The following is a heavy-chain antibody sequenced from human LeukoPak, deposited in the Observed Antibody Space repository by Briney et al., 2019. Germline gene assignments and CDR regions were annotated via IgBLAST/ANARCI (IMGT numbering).Heavy chain of an antibody. CDR3: ARVVKLLWFGEGYNWFDP. V-gene: IGHV4-4*07. CDR2: IYTSGST. J-gene: IGHJ5*02. CDR1: GGSTSSYY. Sequence: SETLSLTCTVSGGSTSSYYWSWIRQPAGKGLEWIGRIYTSGSTNYNPSLKSRVTMSVDTSKNQFSLKLSSVTAADTAVYYCARVVKLLWFGEGYNWFDPWGQGTLVTVSS. D-gene: IGHD3-10*01.